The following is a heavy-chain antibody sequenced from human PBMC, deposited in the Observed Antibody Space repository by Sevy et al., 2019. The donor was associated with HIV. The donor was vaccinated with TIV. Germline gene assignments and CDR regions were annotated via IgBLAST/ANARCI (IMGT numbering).Heavy chain of an antibody. Sequence: GGSLRLSCAASGFTFSDSAMFWVRQASGKGLEWVGRIRTKPHNYSTALAASVRDRFSISTDDSKITTYLQLSSLEAEDTSFCSCACGYGRFDFWGQGALVTVSS. J-gene: IGHJ4*02. CDR2: IRTKPHNYST. D-gene: IGHD4-17*01. CDR3: ACGYGRFDF. V-gene: IGHV3-73*01. CDR1: GFTFSDSA.